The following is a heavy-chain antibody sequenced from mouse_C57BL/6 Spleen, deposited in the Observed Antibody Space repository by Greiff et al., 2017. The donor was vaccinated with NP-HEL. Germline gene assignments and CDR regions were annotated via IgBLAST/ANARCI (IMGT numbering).Heavy chain of an antibody. J-gene: IGHJ2*01. CDR3: ARSPLLRYYFDY. V-gene: IGHV7-3*01. D-gene: IGHD1-1*01. Sequence: EVMLVESGGGLVQPGGSLSLSCAASGFTFTDYYMSWVRQPPGKALEWLGFIRNKANGYTTEYSASVKGRFAISRDDSQSILYLQMNALRAEDSATYYCARSPLLRYYFDYWGQGTTLTVSS. CDR2: IRNKANGYTT. CDR1: GFTFTDYY.